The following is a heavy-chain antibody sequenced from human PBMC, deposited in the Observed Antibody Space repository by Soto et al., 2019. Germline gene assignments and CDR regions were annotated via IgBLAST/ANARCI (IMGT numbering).Heavy chain of an antibody. CDR2: IDPSDSYT. CDR1: GYSFTSYW. Sequence: PGESLEISCKGSGYSFTSYWISWVRQMPGKGLEWMGRIDPSDSYTNYSPSFQGHVTISADKSISTAYLQWSSLKASDTAMYYCARHISPFGGVIVPPGMDVWGQGTTVTVSS. J-gene: IGHJ6*02. CDR3: ARHISPFGGVIVPPGMDV. D-gene: IGHD3-16*02. V-gene: IGHV5-10-1*01.